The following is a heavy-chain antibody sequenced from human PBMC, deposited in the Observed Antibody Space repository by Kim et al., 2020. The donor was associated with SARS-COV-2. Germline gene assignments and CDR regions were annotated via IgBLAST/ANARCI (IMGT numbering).Heavy chain of an antibody. CDR1: GGSISSGGYY. CDR2: IYYSGST. Sequence: SETLSLTCTVSGGSISSGGYYWSWIRQHPGKGLEWIGYIYYSGSTYYNPSLKSRVTISVDTSKNQFSLKLSSVTAADTAVYYCARVSMGVGATGWFWFDPWGQGTLVTVSS. J-gene: IGHJ5*02. V-gene: IGHV4-31*03. CDR3: ARVSMGVGATGWFWFDP. D-gene: IGHD1-26*01.